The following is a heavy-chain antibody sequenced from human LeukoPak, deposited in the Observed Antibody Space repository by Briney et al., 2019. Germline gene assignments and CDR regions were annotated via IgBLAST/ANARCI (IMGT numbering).Heavy chain of an antibody. Sequence: ASVKVSCKASGYTFTGYYMHWVRQAPGQGLEWMGWINPNSGGTNYAQKFQGRVTMTRDTSISTAYMVLSRLRSDDTAVYYCARVNYYDSSGYYADFDYWGQGTLVTVSS. V-gene: IGHV1-2*02. CDR3: ARVNYYDSSGYYADFDY. CDR2: INPNSGGT. D-gene: IGHD3-22*01. J-gene: IGHJ4*02. CDR1: GYTFTGYY.